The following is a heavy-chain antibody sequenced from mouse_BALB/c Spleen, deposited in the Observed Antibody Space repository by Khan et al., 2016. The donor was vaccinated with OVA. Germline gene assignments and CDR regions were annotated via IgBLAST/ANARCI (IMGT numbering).Heavy chain of an antibody. Sequence: QVQLQQSGPELVKPGASVRISCKPSGYTFTNYYIHWVKQRPGQGLEWIGWIFPGNVKSLYTEKFKGKATLTADKSSSTAYMQLSSLTSEDSAVYFCTRGDYYGTYAMDYWGQGTSVTVSS. J-gene: IGHJ4*01. CDR3: TRGDYYGTYAMDY. CDR1: GYTFTNYY. CDR2: IFPGNVKS. D-gene: IGHD1-2*01. V-gene: IGHV1S50*01.